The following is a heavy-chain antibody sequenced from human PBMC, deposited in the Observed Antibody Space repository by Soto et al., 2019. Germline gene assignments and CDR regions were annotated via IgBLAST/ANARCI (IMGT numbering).Heavy chain of an antibody. D-gene: IGHD2-15*01. CDR1: GASINTHY. Sequence: SQTLSLTCTVSGASINTHYWSWIRQPPANGLEWIGRLFYRGSTNYNPSLTSRVTISIDTSTKQFSLKLTSVTAADTAVYYCARSFMAPVDHFDYWGQGTLVTV. J-gene: IGHJ4*02. V-gene: IGHV4-59*11. CDR2: LFYRGST. CDR3: ARSFMAPVDHFDY.